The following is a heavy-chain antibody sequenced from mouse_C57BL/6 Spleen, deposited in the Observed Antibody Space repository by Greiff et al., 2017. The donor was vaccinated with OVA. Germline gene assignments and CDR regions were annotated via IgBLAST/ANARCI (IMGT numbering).Heavy chain of an antibody. Sequence: QVQLQQSGAELARPGASVKLSCKASGYTFTSYGISWVKQRTGQGLEWIGEIYPRSGNTYYNEKFKGKATLTADKSSSTAYMELRSLTSEDSAVYFCAREKLYGYDGTLFDHWGQGTTLTVSS. CDR1: GYTFTSYG. V-gene: IGHV1-81*01. D-gene: IGHD2-2*01. CDR2: IYPRSGNT. J-gene: IGHJ2*01. CDR3: AREKLYGYDGTLFDH.